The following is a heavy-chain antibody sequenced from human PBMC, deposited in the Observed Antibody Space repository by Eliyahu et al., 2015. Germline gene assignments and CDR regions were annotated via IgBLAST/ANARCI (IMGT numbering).Heavy chain of an antibody. V-gene: IGHV3-15*05. D-gene: IGHD3/OR15-3a*01. CDR2: IRSKSDGGTT. Sequence: EVQLVESGGGLVQPGGSLXLSCVGXGFTFTHAWMTWAGQPPGKGLEWVGRIRSKSDGGTTDYAAVVKDRFTISRDDSKNTLFLQMNSLRLEDTAVYYCATEEGLWDWGQGTLVTVSS. CDR1: GFTFTHAW. CDR3: ATEEGLWD. J-gene: IGHJ4*01.